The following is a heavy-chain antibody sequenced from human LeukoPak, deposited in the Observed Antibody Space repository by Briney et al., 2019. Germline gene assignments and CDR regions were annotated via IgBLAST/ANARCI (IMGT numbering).Heavy chain of an antibody. CDR3: ARIASYYDFWSGYRDY. J-gene: IGHJ4*02. Sequence: ASVKVSRKASGYTFTGYYMHWVRQAPGQGLEWMGWINPNSGGTNYAQKFQGRVTMTRDTSISTAYMELSRLRSDDTAVYYCARIASYYDFWSGYRDYWGQGTLVTVSS. D-gene: IGHD3-3*01. CDR1: GYTFTGYY. V-gene: IGHV1-2*02. CDR2: INPNSGGT.